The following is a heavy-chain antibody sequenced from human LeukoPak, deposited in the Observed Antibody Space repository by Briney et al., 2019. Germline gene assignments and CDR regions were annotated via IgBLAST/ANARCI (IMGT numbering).Heavy chain of an antibody. V-gene: IGHV3-23*01. CDR2: ISDGAGST. CDR1: GFTFTNYA. CDR3: ATEASIVGAPGDY. J-gene: IGHJ4*02. D-gene: IGHD1-26*01. Sequence: GGSLRLSCAASGFTFTNYAMTWVRQARGKGLEWVSAISDGAGSTYYADSVKGRFTISRDISKDTLFLQMNSLRAEDTAVYYCATEASIVGAPGDYWGQGTLVTVSS.